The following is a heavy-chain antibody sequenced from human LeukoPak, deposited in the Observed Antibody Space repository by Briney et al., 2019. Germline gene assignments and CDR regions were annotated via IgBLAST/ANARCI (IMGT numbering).Heavy chain of an antibody. J-gene: IGHJ4*02. Sequence: HPGGSLRLSCAASGFTFSSYAMSWVRQALGKGLEWVSAISGSGGSTYYADSVKGRFTISRDNSKNTLYLQMNSLRAEDTAVYYCAKYPTSGGSSSFDYWGQGTLVTVSS. CDR1: GFTFSSYA. CDR2: ISGSGGST. D-gene: IGHD6-6*01. CDR3: AKYPTSGGSSSFDY. V-gene: IGHV3-23*01.